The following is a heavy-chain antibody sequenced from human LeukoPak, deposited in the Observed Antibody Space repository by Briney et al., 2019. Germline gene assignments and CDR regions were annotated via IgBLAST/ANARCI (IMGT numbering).Heavy chain of an antibody. Sequence: PGGSLRLSCAASGFIFSNYGIHWVRQAPGKALEGVAFIGHGRNNEYYADSVKGRFTISRDNSKNSRYLQMNSLRVEDTAVYYCAKVKVGRGNNDILTDYLRRPPDSWGQGALVTVSS. CDR1: GFIFSNYG. V-gene: IGHV3-30*02. CDR2: IGHGRNNE. J-gene: IGHJ4*02. D-gene: IGHD3-9*01. CDR3: AKVKVGRGNNDILTDYLRRPPDS.